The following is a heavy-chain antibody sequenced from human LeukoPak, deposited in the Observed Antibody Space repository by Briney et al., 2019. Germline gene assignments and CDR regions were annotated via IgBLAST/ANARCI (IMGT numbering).Heavy chain of an antibody. D-gene: IGHD6-6*01. J-gene: IGHJ4*02. CDR1: GGSISSGGYY. CDR3: ARGTHSSSYLDY. CDR2: IYYSGST. Sequence: SQTLSLTCTVSGGSISSGGYYWSWIRQHPGKGLEWIGYIYYSGSTYYNPSLKSRVTISVDTSKNQFSLKLSSVTAADTAVYYCARGTHSSSYLDYWGQGTLVTVSS. V-gene: IGHV4-31*03.